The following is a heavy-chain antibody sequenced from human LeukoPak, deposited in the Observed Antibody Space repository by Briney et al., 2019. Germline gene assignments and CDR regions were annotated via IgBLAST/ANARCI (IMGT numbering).Heavy chain of an antibody. D-gene: IGHD1-26*01. CDR3: ARDRSAWDGWFDP. V-gene: IGHV4-59*12. Sequence: KPSETLSLTCTVSGGSISSYYWSWIRQPPGKGLEWIGYIYYSGSTNYNPSLKSRVTISVDTSKNQFSLKLSSVTAADTAVYYCARDRSAWDGWFDPWGQGTLVTVSS. CDR1: GGSISSYY. J-gene: IGHJ5*02. CDR2: IYYSGST.